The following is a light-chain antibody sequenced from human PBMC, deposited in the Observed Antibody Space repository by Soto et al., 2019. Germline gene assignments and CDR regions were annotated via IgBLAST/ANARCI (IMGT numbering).Light chain of an antibody. CDR3: QSYDNSLNHVV. J-gene: IGLJ2*01. V-gene: IGLV1-40*01. CDR1: SSNIGSFYD. Sequence: QSVLTQPPSVSGAPGQRVTIPCTGSSSNIGSFYDVHWYQQLPGTVPKLPIYGDNNRPSWVPDRFSGSKSGTAASLAINGLQAEDEANYYCQSYDNSLNHVVFGGGTKLTVL. CDR2: GDN.